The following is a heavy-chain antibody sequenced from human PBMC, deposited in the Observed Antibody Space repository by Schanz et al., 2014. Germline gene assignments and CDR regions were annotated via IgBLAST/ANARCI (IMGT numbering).Heavy chain of an antibody. CDR1: GGTFSSYT. CDR2: INPSGGST. V-gene: IGHV1-69*08. CDR3: ARAFGGYDPAGALDY. J-gene: IGHJ4*02. Sequence: QLQLVQSGAEVKKPGSSVKVSCKLSGGTFSSYTISWMRQAPGQGLEWMGMINPSGGSTTYAQKFQGRVTMTRDTSTSTAYMELSRLKSDDTAVYYCARAFGGYDPAGALDYWGQGTLVTVSS. D-gene: IGHD5-12*01.